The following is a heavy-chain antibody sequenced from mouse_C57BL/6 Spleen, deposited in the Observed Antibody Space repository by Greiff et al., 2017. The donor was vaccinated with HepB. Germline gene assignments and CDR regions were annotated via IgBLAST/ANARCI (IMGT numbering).Heavy chain of an antibody. CDR2: IHPKSGST. J-gene: IGHJ2*01. V-gene: IGHV1-64*01. D-gene: IGHD1-1*01. CDR3: ARPHDYGSSHFDY. Sequence: QVQLQQPGAELVKPGASVKLSCKASGYTFTSYWMHWVKQRPGQGLEWIGMIHPKSGSTNYNEKFKSKATLTVDKSSSTAYMQLSSLTSEDSAVYYCARPHDYGSSHFDYWGQGTTLTVSS. CDR1: GYTFTSYW.